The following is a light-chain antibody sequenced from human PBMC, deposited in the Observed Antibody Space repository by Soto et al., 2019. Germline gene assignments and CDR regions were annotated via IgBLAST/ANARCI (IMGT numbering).Light chain of an antibody. Sequence: ETVMTQSPATLSVSPGERATLSCWASQSVNSNLAWYQQKLGQAPRVLIYGASTRATGIPARFSGSGSGTDFTLTITRLAREDFAVYYCQQYGNSPKTFGQGTKVDIK. CDR2: GAS. CDR1: QSVNSN. V-gene: IGKV3-15*01. J-gene: IGKJ1*01. CDR3: QQYGNSPKT.